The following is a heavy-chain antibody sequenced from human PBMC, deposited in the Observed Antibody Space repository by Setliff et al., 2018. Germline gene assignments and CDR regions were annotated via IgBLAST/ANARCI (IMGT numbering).Heavy chain of an antibody. CDR3: GRRQPVDYGLNSRYKNWFDY. V-gene: IGHV1-18*01. CDR1: GYTFSHSG. CDR2: ISAYTGNT. Sequence: GASVKVSCKASGYTFSHSGITWVRQAPGQGLEWMGWISAYTGNTNYAPKLQGRVTMTTDASTRTAYMELRGLTSDDTAVYYCGRRQPVDYGLNSRYKNWFDYWGQGTLVTVSS. D-gene: IGHD3-10*01. J-gene: IGHJ4*02.